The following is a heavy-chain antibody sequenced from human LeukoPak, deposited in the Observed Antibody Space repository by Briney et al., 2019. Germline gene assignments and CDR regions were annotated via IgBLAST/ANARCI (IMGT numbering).Heavy chain of an antibody. Sequence: PSETLSLTCTVSGGSISSSNFYWGWIRQPPGKGLEWIGSIYYSGSTYYNPSLKSRVTISVDKSKNQFSLKLSSVTAADTAVYYCARGRACSGGSCYNYYYYYYMDVWGKGTTVTVSS. CDR3: ARGRACSGGSCYNYYYYYYMDV. CDR2: IYYSGST. CDR1: GGSISSSNFY. J-gene: IGHJ6*03. V-gene: IGHV4-39*07. D-gene: IGHD2-15*01.